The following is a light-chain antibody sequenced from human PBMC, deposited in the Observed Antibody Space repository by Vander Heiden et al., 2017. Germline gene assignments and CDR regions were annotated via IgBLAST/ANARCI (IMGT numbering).Light chain of an antibody. V-gene: IGKV1-33*01. CDR3: QQYDDIPRALR. CDR2: DVS. J-gene: IGKJ4*02. CDR1: QDINNY. Sequence: DIQMTQSPSSLSASVGDRVTITCQASQDINNYLNWFQQKAGKAPKLLIYDVSNLETGVPSRFSGSRSGTDFTFTISGLQPEDVATYYCQQYDDIPRALRFGGGTKVEI.